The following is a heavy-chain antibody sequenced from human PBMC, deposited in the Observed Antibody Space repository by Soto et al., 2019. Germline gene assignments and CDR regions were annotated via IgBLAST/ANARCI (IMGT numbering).Heavy chain of an antibody. D-gene: IGHD1-1*01. CDR2: ISVHNGNT. Sequence: QVHLVQSGAEVKKPGASVKVSCKGSGYGFITYGITWVRQAPGQGLEWMAWISVHNGNTNYAQKLQGRVTVTRDTSTSTAYMELRSLRSDDTAVYYCARGRYGDYWGQGALVTVSS. CDR1: GYGFITYG. CDR3: ARGRYGDY. V-gene: IGHV1-18*01. J-gene: IGHJ4*02.